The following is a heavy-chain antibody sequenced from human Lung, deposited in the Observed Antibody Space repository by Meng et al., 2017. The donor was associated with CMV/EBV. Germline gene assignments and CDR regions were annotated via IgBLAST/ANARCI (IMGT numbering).Heavy chain of an antibody. D-gene: IGHD2-8*01. Sequence: GKSLKIXCAASGFTFSSYSMNWVRQAPGKGLEWVANIKKDGSEKYYVDAVRGRVAVSRDSATNSLYLQMNSLRAEDTTVYFCARVVDALDSQNGPLYVWGQGTXVTVSS. V-gene: IGHV3-7*01. CDR2: IKKDGSEK. CDR3: ARVVDALDSQNGPLYV. CDR1: GFTFSSYS. J-gene: IGHJ1*01.